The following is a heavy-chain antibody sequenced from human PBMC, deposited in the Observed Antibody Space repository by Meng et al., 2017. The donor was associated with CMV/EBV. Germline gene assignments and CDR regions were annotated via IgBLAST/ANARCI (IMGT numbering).Heavy chain of an antibody. J-gene: IGHJ4*02. CDR2: IYYSGST. CDR1: GGSISSGGYY. Sequence: TVSGGSISSGGYYWSWNRQRPGKGLEWIGYIYYSGSTYYNPSLKSRVTISVDTSKNQFSLKLSSVTAADTAVYYCARDGRYSYGLDYWGQGTLVTVSS. V-gene: IGHV4-31*02. CDR3: ARDGRYSYGLDY. D-gene: IGHD5-18*01.